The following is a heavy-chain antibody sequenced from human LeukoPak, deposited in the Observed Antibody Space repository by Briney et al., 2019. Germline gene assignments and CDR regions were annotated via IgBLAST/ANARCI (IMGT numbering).Heavy chain of an antibody. Sequence: PSETLSLTCTVSGGSISSYYWSWIRQPPGKGLEWIGYIYYSGSTNYNPSLKSRVTISVDTSKNQFSLKLSSVTAADTAVYYCARPYSGSSYYFDYWGQGTLVTVSS. D-gene: IGHD1-26*01. V-gene: IGHV4-59*08. CDR3: ARPYSGSSYYFDY. J-gene: IGHJ4*02. CDR1: GGSISSYY. CDR2: IYYSGST.